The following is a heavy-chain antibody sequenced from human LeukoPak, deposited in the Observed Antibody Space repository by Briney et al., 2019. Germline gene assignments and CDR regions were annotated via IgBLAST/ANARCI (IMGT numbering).Heavy chain of an antibody. V-gene: IGHV4-59*01. CDR2: IYYSGST. D-gene: IGHD6-13*01. CDR3: ARTRYSSSWYYFDC. CDR1: GGSISSYY. J-gene: IGHJ4*02. Sequence: SETLSLTCTVSGGSISSYYWSWIRQPPGKGVEWIGYIYYSGSTNYNPSLKSRVTISVDTSKNQFSLKLSSVTAADTAVYYCARTRYSSSWYYFDCWGQGTLVTVSS.